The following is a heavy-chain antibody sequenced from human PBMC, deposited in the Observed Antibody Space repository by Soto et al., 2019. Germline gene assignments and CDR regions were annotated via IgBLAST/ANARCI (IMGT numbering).Heavy chain of an antibody. V-gene: IGHV1-3*01. CDR3: AKDIMAAGPNYFDY. CDR1: GYTFTSYA. D-gene: IGHD6-13*01. CDR2: INAGNGNT. J-gene: IGHJ4*02. Sequence: GASVKVSCKASGYTFTSYAMHWVRQAPGQRLEWMGWINAGNGNTKYSQKFQGRVTITRDTSASTAYMELSSLRAEDTALYYRAKDIMAAGPNYFDYWGQGTLVTVSS.